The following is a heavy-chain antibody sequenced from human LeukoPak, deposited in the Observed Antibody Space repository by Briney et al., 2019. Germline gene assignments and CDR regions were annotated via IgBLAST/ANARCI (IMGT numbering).Heavy chain of an antibody. V-gene: IGHV3-21*01. CDR3: ARDRGYGDHPSWLDP. CDR1: GFTLRSYT. CDR2: IGISSNKI. J-gene: IGHJ5*02. D-gene: IGHD5-12*01. Sequence: PGGSLRLSCAASGFTLRSYTMNWVRQAPGKGLEWVSSIGISSNKIYYADSVKGRFIISRDNAKNSVYLQMNSLRAEDTAVYYCARDRGYGDHPSWLDPWGQGTQVTVSS.